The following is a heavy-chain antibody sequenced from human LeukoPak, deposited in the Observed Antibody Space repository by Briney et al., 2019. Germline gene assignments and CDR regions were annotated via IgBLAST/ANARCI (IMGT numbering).Heavy chain of an antibody. D-gene: IGHD3-22*01. Sequence: PGGSLRLSCAASGFTFSSYWMSWVRQAPGKGLEWVANIKQDGSEKYYVDSVKGRFTISRDNAKNTLYLQMKSLRAEDTAVYYCARGDPYYYDSSGYYYGFDYWGQGTLVTVSS. J-gene: IGHJ4*02. V-gene: IGHV3-7*01. CDR2: IKQDGSEK. CDR3: ARGDPYYYDSSGYYYGFDY. CDR1: GFTFSSYW.